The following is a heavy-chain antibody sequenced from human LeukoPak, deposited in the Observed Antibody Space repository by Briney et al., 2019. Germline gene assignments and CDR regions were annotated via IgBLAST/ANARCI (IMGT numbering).Heavy chain of an antibody. V-gene: IGHV3-30*02. CDR2: IRSDGSYK. Sequence: GGSLRLSCAASGFTFSDYGMHWVRQAPGKGLEWVSFIRSDGSYKYYADSVKGRFTISRDNSKNTLYLQMNSLRPEDTAVYYCAKEWSYSTGIYYFDYRGQGILVTVSS. CDR3: AKEWSYSTGIYYFDY. CDR1: GFTFSDYG. J-gene: IGHJ4*02. D-gene: IGHD2-8*02.